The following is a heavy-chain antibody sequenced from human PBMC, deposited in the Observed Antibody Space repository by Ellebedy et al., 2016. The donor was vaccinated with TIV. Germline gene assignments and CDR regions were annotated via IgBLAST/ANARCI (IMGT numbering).Heavy chain of an antibody. CDR3: ARDPESEVVVTAEDY. CDR1: GFTFSSYW. V-gene: IGHV3-7*01. D-gene: IGHD2-21*02. J-gene: IGHJ4*02. CDR2: IKQDGSEK. Sequence: GGSLRLXXAASGFTFSSYWMSWVRQAPGKGLEWVANIKQDGSEKYYVDSVKGRFTISRDNAKNSLYLQMNSLRAEDTAVYYCARDPESEVVVTAEDYWGQGTLVTVSS.